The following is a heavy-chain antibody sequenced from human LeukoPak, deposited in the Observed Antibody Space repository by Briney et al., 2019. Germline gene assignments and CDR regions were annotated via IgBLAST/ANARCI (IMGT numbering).Heavy chain of an antibody. CDR1: GYTFTSYA. J-gene: IGHJ5*02. V-gene: IGHV1-3*01. CDR3: ARESITMVRGVTLGWFDP. D-gene: IGHD3-10*01. CDR2: INAGNGNT. Sequence: ASVKVSCKASGYTFTSYAMHWVRQAPGQRLEWMGWINAGNGNTKYSQKFQGRVTMTRDTSTSTVYMELSSLRSEDTAVYYCARESITMVRGVTLGWFDPWGQGTLVTVSS.